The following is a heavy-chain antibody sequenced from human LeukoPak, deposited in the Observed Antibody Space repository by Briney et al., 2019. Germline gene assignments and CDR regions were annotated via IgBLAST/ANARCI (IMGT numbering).Heavy chain of an antibody. CDR3: ARGPHDYGGNSNAFDI. V-gene: IGHV1-69*13. J-gene: IGHJ3*02. CDR1: GGTFSSYA. Sequence: GASVKVSCKASGGTFSSYAISWVRQAAGQGLEWMGGIIPIFGTANYAQKFQGRVTITADESTSTAYMELSSLRSEDTAVYYCARGPHDYGGNSNAFDIWGQGTMVTVSS. D-gene: IGHD4-23*01. CDR2: IIPIFGTA.